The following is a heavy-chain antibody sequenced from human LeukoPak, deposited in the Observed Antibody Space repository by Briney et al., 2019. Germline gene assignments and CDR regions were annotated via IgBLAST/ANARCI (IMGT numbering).Heavy chain of an antibody. CDR3: AKDFGGYVMNWFDP. CDR1: GFTFSSYA. Sequence: GGSLRLSCAASGFTFSSYAMSWVRQAPGKGLEWVSAISGSGGSTYYADSVKGRFTISRDNSKNTLYLQMNSLRAEDTAAYYCAKDFGGYVMNWFDPWGQGTLVTVSS. J-gene: IGHJ5*02. CDR2: ISGSGGST. D-gene: IGHD5-12*01. V-gene: IGHV3-23*01.